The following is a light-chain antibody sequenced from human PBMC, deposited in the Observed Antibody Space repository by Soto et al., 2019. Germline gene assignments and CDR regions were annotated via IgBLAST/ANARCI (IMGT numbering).Light chain of an antibody. CDR2: NNI. V-gene: IGLV1-44*01. CDR3: AAWDDRLRGLV. J-gene: IGLJ2*01. Sequence: QSVLTQPPSASGTPGQRVTISCSGSSSNIVSNTVNWYQQLPGTAPKLLIYNNIQRPSGGPGRFSGSKSGTSASLAINGLQSADEADYYCAAWDDRLRGLVFGGGPKL. CDR1: SSNIVSNT.